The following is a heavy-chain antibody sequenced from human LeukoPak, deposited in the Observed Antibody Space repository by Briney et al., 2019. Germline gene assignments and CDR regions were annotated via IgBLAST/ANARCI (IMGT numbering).Heavy chain of an antibody. CDR3: AKVAKYRWFGELLRKNYMDV. D-gene: IGHD3-10*01. V-gene: IGHV3-30*02. CDR2: IRYDGSNK. J-gene: IGHJ6*03. Sequence: GGSLRLSCAASRFTFSSYGMHWVRQAPGKGLEWVAFIRYDGSNKYYADSVKGRFTISRDNSKNTLYLQMNSLRAEDTAVYYCAKVAKYRWFGELLRKNYMDVWGKGTTVTVSS. CDR1: RFTFSSYG.